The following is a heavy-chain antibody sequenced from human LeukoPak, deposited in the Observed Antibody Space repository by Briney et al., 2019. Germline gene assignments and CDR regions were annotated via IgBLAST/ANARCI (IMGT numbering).Heavy chain of an antibody. CDR2: IYHSGST. CDR1: GYSISSGYY. D-gene: IGHD3-10*01. J-gene: IGHJ6*03. CDR3: ARAVGSGSFQTYYYYMDV. V-gene: IGHV4-38-2*02. Sequence: PSETLSLTCTVSGYSISSGYYWGWIRQPPGKGLEWIGSIYHSGSTNYNPSLKSRVTMSVDTSKNQFSLKLSSVTAADTAVYYCARAVGSGSFQTYYYYMDVWGKGTTVTISS.